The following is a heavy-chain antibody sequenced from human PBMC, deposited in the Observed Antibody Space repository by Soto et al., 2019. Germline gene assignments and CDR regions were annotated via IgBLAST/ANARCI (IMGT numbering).Heavy chain of an antibody. CDR2: IIPIFGTV. J-gene: IGHJ1*01. Sequence: QVQLVQSGAEVKKPGSSVKVSCKASGGTFSNYALDWVRQAPGQGLEWMGGIIPIFGTVRHAQNFQGRVTITADESTATAYMELNSLRSEDTGMYYCAAGGERDYYDTSGWRWGQGTLVTVSS. CDR1: GGTFSNYA. V-gene: IGHV1-69*12. CDR3: AAGGERDYYDTSGWR. D-gene: IGHD3-22*01.